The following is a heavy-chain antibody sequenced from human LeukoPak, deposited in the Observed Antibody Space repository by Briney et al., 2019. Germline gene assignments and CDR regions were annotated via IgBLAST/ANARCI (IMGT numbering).Heavy chain of an antibody. V-gene: IGHV5-51*01. J-gene: IGHJ4*02. CDR2: IYPGDSDT. Sequence: PGESLKISCTGSGYRFTRYWIGWMRQMPGKGLEWIGIIYPGDSDTRYSPSFQGQVTISADKSISTAYLQWSSLKASDTAMYYCGRGGYYSGGIFYYYFDYWGQGTLVTVSS. CDR1: GYRFTRYW. CDR3: GRGGYYSGGIFYYYFDY. D-gene: IGHD2-15*01.